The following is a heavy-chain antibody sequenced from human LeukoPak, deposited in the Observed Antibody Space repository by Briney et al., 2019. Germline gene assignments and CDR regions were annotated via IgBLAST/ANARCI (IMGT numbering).Heavy chain of an antibody. V-gene: IGHV4-34*01. D-gene: IGHD3-22*01. J-gene: IGHJ6*03. CDR3: ARESGYYDSSGRYYYYMDV. CDR2: INHSGST. Sequence: SETLSLTCAVYGGSFSGYYWSWIRQPPGKGLEWIGEINHSGSTNYNPSLKSRVTISVDTSKNQFSLKLSSVTAEDTAVYYCARESGYYDSSGRYYYYMDVWGKGTTVTISS. CDR1: GGSFSGYY.